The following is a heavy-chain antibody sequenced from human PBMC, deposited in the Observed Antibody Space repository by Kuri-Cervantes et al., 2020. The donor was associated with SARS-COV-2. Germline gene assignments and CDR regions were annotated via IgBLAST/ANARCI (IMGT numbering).Heavy chain of an antibody. CDR1: GGSFSGYY. Sequence: SETLSLTCAVYGGSFSGYYWSWIRQPPGKGLEWIGEISHSGSTNYNPSLKSRVTISIDTSKNQFSLKLTSVTAADTAVYYCARVLRPGDFDYWGQGTLVTVSS. V-gene: IGHV4-34*01. CDR3: ARVLRPGDFDY. CDR2: ISHSGST. J-gene: IGHJ4*02. D-gene: IGHD1-14*01.